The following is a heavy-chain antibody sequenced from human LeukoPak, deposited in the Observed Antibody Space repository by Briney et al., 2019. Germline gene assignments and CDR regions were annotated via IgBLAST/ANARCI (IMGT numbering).Heavy chain of an antibody. CDR1: GYTFTGYY. V-gene: IGHV1-2*02. Sequence: WASVKVSCKASGYTFTGYYMHWVRQAPGQGLEWMGWINPNSGDTNCAQKYQGRVTMTSDTSISTAYMELSSLRSDDTAVYYCARSPRTGFDYWDQGTLVIVSS. CDR3: ARSPRTGFDY. J-gene: IGHJ4*02. D-gene: IGHD1-1*01. CDR2: INPNSGDT.